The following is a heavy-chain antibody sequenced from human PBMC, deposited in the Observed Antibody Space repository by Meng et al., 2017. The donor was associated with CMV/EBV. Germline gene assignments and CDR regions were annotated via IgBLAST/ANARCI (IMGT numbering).Heavy chain of an antibody. V-gene: IGHV3-11*04. CDR2: ISSSGSTI. D-gene: IGHD3-3*01. CDR3: ARGDFWSGSLDL. Sequence: GESLKISCAASGFTFSDYYMSWIRQAPGKGLEWVSYISSSGSTIYYADSVKGRFTISRDNAKNSLYLQMNSLRAEDTAVYYCARGDFWSGSLDLWGQGTLVTVSS. CDR1: GFTFSDYY. J-gene: IGHJ4*02.